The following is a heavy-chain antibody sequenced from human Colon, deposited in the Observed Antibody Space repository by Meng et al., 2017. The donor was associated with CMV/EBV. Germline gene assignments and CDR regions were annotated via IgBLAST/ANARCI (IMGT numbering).Heavy chain of an antibody. J-gene: IGHJ4*02. CDR2: INHSGST. CDR3: ARGLYGSGRHQIDY. D-gene: IGHD3-10*01. CDR1: GGSFSGYY. V-gene: IGHV4-34*01. Sequence: QVHLQHWGAGLLKPSETLSLTCAVYGGSFSGYYWSWIRQPPGKGLEWIGEINHSGSTNYNPSLKSRVTISVDTSKNQFSLKLSSVTAADTAVYYCARGLYGSGRHQIDYWGQGTLVTVSS.